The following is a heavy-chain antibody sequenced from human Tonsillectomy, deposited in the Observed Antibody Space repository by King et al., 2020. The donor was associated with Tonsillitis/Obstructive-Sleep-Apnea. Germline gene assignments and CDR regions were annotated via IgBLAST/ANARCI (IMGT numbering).Heavy chain of an antibody. CDR1: GGTFSSYA. D-gene: IGHD6-6*01. V-gene: IGHV1-69*12. CDR2: IIPIFGTA. J-gene: IGHJ6*03. CDR3: AKSIAARPHYYYYMDV. Sequence: QLVQSGAEVKKPGSSVKVSCKASGGTFSSYAISWVRQAPGQGLEWLGGIIPIFGTANYARKFQGRVTITADESTSTAYMELSSLRSEDTAVYYCAKSIAARPHYYYYMDVWGKGTTVTVSS.